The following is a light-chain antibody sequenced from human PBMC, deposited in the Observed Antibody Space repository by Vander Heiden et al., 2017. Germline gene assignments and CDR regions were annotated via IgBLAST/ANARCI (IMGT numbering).Light chain of an antibody. CDR1: SSNIGARYD. CDR2: GNN. Sequence: QSVLTQPPSVSGAPGQRVTISFAGSSSNIGARYDVHWYQQLPGTAPKLLIYGNNKRPSGVPDRFSGSKSATSASLAITGLQAEDEADYYCQSYDSSLSHYVFGSGTKVTVL. J-gene: IGLJ1*01. V-gene: IGLV1-40*01. CDR3: QSYDSSLSHYV.